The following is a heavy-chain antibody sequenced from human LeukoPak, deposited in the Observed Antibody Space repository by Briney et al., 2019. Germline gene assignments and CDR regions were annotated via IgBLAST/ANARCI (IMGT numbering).Heavy chain of an antibody. CDR1: GFTFTNYA. CDR3: ATRTSAAFDF. V-gene: IGHV3-30-3*01. Sequence: TGGSLRLSCAASGFTFTNYAVHWVRQAPGKGLEWVALISDDGSNKYYTNSVKGRFTISRDNSKNTLYLQMNSLRAEDTAVYYCATRTSAAFDFWGQGTMVIVS. CDR2: ISDDGSNK. J-gene: IGHJ3*01.